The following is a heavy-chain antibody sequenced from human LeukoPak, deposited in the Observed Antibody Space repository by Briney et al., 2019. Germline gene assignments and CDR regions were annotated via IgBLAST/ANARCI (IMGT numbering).Heavy chain of an antibody. CDR1: GGTFSSYA. CDR3: ARASGIQLWLRFDP. V-gene: IGHV1-69*05. J-gene: IGHJ5*02. Sequence: ASVKVSCKASGGTFSSYAISWVRQAPGQGLEWMGEIIPIFGTANYAQKFQGRVTITTDESTSTAYMELSSLRSEDTAVYYCARASGIQLWLRFDPWGQGTLVTVSS. D-gene: IGHD5-18*01. CDR2: IIPIFGTA.